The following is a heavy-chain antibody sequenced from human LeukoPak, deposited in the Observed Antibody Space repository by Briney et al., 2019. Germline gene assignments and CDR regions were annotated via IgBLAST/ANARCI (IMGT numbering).Heavy chain of an antibody. CDR3: ARGYCSSTSCYDYYYGMDV. V-gene: IGHV6-1*01. CDR2: TYYRSKWYN. D-gene: IGHD2-2*01. CDR1: GDSVSINSAA. Sequence: SQTLSLTCALSGDSVSINSAAWNWIRQYPSRGLEWLGRTYYRSKWYNDYAVSVKCRITINPDTSKNQFSLQLNSVTPEDTAVYYCARGYCSSTSCYDYYYGMDVWGQGTTVTVSS. J-gene: IGHJ6*02.